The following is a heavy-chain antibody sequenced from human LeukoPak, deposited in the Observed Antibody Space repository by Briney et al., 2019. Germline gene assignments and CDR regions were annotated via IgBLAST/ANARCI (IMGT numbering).Heavy chain of an antibody. D-gene: IGHD3-10*02. J-gene: IGHJ5*02. V-gene: IGHV4-39*01. CDR2: IYYSGST. CDR1: GGSISSSSYY. CDR3: ARGTMIGALYWFDP. Sequence: PSETLSLTCTVSGGSISSSSYYWGWIRQPPGKGLEWIGSIYYSGSTYYNPSLKSRVTISVDTSKNRFSLKLSSVTAADTAVYYCARGTMIGALYWFDPWGQGTLVTVSS.